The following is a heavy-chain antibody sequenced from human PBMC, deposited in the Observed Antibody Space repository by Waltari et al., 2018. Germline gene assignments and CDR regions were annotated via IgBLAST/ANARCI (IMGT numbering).Heavy chain of an antibody. Sequence: QVQLQQSGPGLVKPSQTLSLTCAISGDSVSSNSAAWNWIRQAPSRGLEWLGSTYYRSKWYNDYAVSVKSRITINPDTSKNQFALQLNSVTPEDTAVYYCARGLLWFGETHYYYYGMDVWGQGTTVTVSS. J-gene: IGHJ6*02. CDR1: GDSVSSNSAA. D-gene: IGHD3-10*01. V-gene: IGHV6-1*01. CDR2: TYYRSKWYN. CDR3: ARGLLWFGETHYYYYGMDV.